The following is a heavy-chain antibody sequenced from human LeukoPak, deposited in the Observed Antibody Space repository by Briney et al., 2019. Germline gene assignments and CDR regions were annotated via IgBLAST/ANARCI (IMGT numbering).Heavy chain of an antibody. CDR3: ARRSSDWHNWFDP. CDR1: GGSVSSSGHY. J-gene: IGHJ5*02. D-gene: IGHD2-21*02. V-gene: IGHV4-39*01. CDR2: MHYRGTT. Sequence: SETLSLTCSVSGGSVSSSGHYWGWIRQPPGKGLGWIGSMHYRGTTYYNPSLMSRVTLSVDTSKNQFSLRLSSVTAADTALYYCARRSSDWHNWFDPWGRGILVIVSS.